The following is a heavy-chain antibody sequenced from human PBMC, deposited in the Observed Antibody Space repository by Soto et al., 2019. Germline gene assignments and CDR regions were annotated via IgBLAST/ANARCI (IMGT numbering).Heavy chain of an antibody. D-gene: IGHD6-13*01. CDR2: ISSSSYI. V-gene: IGHV3-21*01. CDR1: GFPFSSYS. J-gene: IGHJ5*02. Sequence: GGSLRLSCAASGFPFSSYSMNWVRQAPGKGLEWVSSISSSSYIYYADSVKGRFTISRDNAKNSLYPQMNSLRAEDTAVYYCARDRRQLGANWFDPWGQGTLVTVSS. CDR3: ARDRRQLGANWFDP.